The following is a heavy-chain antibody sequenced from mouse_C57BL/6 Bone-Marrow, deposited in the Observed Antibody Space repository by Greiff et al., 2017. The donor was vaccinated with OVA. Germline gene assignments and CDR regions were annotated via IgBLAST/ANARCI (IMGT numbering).Heavy chain of an antibody. V-gene: IGHV1-55*01. Sequence: QVQLQQPGAELVKPGASVKMSCKASGYTFTSYWITWVKQRPGQGLEWIGDIYPGSGSTNYNKKFKSKATLTVDTSSSTAYMQLSSLTSEDSAVYYCAREDYYGSSSYFDYWGQGTTLTVSS. CDR1: GYTFTSYW. CDR3: AREDYYGSSSYFDY. D-gene: IGHD1-1*01. J-gene: IGHJ2*01. CDR2: IYPGSGST.